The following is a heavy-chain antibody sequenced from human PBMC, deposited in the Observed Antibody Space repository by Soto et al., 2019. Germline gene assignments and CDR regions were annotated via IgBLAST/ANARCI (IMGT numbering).Heavy chain of an antibody. V-gene: IGHV1-18*01. J-gene: IGHJ4*02. CDR2: ISAYNGNT. CDR1: RYTFTSYG. Sequence: VPVKVSSKASRYTFTSYGLSSARHAPGQGLEWMGWISAYNGNTNYAQKLQGRVTMTTDTSTSTAYMELRSLRSDDTAVYYCARDGYSGYDPVDYWGQGTLVTVSS. CDR3: ARDGYSGYDPVDY. D-gene: IGHD5-12*01.